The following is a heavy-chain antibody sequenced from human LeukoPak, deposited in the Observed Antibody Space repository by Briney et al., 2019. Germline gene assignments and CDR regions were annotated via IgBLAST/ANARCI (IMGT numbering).Heavy chain of an antibody. CDR1: GFTFSSYA. CDR2: ISGSGGST. CDR3: AKDPPFSFGNPGAFDI. J-gene: IGHJ3*02. Sequence: GGSLRLSCAASGFTFSSYAMSWVRQAPGKGLEWVSGISGSGGSTYYADSVKGRFTISRDNSKNTLYLQMNSLRAQDTAVYYCAKDPPFSFGNPGAFDIWGQGTMVTVSS. D-gene: IGHD3-10*01. V-gene: IGHV3-23*01.